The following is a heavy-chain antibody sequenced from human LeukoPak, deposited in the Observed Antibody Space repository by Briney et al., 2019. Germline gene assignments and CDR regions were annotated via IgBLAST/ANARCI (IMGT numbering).Heavy chain of an antibody. V-gene: IGHV1-69*13. CDR2: IIPIFGTA. CDR3: ARMDGSGSYYFDY. Sequence: GASVKVSCKASGGTFSSYAISWVRQAPGQGLEWMGGIIPIFGTANYAQKFQGRVTITADESTSTAYMEPSSLRSEDTAVYYCARMDGSGSYYFDYWGQGTLVTVSS. J-gene: IGHJ4*02. CDR1: GGTFSSYA. D-gene: IGHD3-10*01.